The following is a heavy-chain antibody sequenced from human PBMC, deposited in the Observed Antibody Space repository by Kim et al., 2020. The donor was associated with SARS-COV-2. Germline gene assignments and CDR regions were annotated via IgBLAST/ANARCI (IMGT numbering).Heavy chain of an antibody. J-gene: IGHJ4*02. Sequence: GGSLRLSCAASGFTFSSYAMHWVRQAPGKGLEWVAVISYDGSNKYYADSVKGRFTISRDNSKNTLYLQMNSLRAEDTAVYYCARDPDLYSSGWYYFDYWGQGTLVTVSS. CDR2: ISYDGSNK. D-gene: IGHD6-19*01. CDR3: ARDPDLYSSGWYYFDY. V-gene: IGHV3-30*04. CDR1: GFTFSSYA.